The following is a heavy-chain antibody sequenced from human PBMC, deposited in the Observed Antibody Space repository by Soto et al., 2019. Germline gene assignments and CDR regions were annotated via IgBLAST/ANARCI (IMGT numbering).Heavy chain of an antibody. CDR3: ARLSTDEIAAAGKDYFDY. Sequence: SETLSLTCTVSGGTISSSSYYWGWIRQPPGKGLEWIGSIYYSGSTYYNPSLKSRVTISVDTSKNQFSLKLSSVTAADTAVYYCARLSTDEIAAAGKDYFDYWGQGTLVTVSS. J-gene: IGHJ4*02. CDR1: GGTISSSSYY. V-gene: IGHV4-39*01. D-gene: IGHD6-13*01. CDR2: IYYSGST.